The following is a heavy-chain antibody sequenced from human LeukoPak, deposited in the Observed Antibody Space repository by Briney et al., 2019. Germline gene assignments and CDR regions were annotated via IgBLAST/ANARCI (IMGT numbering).Heavy chain of an antibody. V-gene: IGHV1-69*01. CDR1: GGTFSSYA. Sequence: SVKVSWKASGGTFSSYAISWVRQAPGQGLEWMGGIIPIFGTANYAQKFQGRVTITADESTSTAYMELSSLRSEDTAVYYCARTRSGWYYFDYWGQGTLVTVSS. D-gene: IGHD6-19*01. J-gene: IGHJ4*02. CDR3: ARTRSGWYYFDY. CDR2: IIPIFGTA.